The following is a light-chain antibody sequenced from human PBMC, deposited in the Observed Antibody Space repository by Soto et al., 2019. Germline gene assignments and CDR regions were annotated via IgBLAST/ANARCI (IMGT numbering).Light chain of an antibody. CDR3: ASYTGRIPYV. V-gene: IGLV2-14*01. CDR1: SSDFGGYDY. CDR2: EIS. J-gene: IGLJ1*01. Sequence: VLTPPASVSGSAGQTTTISCTGTSSDFGGYDYVSWYQPHPGKAPKPLIFEISNRPSGASNRFSGSKSGITASPTISGLQVEDEADYYCASYTGRIPYVLGAGTKVTVL.